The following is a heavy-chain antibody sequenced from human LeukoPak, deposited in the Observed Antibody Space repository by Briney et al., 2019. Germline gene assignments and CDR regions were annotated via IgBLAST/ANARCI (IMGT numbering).Heavy chain of an antibody. J-gene: IGHJ4*02. CDR3: AKVDYNSGSFFDY. CDR2: IYSGSST. D-gene: IGHD3-10*01. Sequence: GGSLRLSCAASGFTVSSNYMSWVRQAPGKGLEWVSVIYSGSSTYYADSVKGRFTISRDNSKNTVYLQINSLRAEDTAVYYCAKVDYNSGSFFDYWGQGILVTVSS. CDR1: GFTVSSNY. V-gene: IGHV3-53*01.